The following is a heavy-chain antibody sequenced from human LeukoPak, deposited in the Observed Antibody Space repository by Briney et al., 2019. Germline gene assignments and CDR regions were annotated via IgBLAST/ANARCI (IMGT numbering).Heavy chain of an antibody. Sequence: GGSLRLSCAASGFTVSSYYMSWVRQAPGKGLEWVSAIYSGGSIYYADSVKGRFTISRDNSKNTVFLQMNRLRAEDTAVYYCARDKSFGKYHFDYWGQGTLVTVSS. CDR1: GFTVSSYY. D-gene: IGHD1-26*01. V-gene: IGHV3-53*01. J-gene: IGHJ4*02. CDR2: IYSGGSI. CDR3: ARDKSFGKYHFDY.